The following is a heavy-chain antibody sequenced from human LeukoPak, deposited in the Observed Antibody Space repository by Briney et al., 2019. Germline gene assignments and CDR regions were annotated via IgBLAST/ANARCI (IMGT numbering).Heavy chain of an antibody. V-gene: IGHV1-2*04. J-gene: IGHJ6*02. CDR2: INPNSGGT. Sequence: VSVKVSCKASGYTFTGYHMHWVRQAPGQGLEWMGWINPNSGGTNYAQKFQGWVTMTRDTSISTAYMELSRLRSDDTAVYYCARDHGEYSSSFYYYYGMDVWGQGTTVTVSS. CDR3: ARDHGEYSSSFYYYYGMDV. D-gene: IGHD6-6*01. CDR1: GYTFTGYH.